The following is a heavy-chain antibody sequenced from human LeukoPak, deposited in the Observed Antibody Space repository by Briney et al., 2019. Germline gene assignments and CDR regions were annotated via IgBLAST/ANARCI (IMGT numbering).Heavy chain of an antibody. J-gene: IGHJ4*02. Sequence: SSVKVSRKASGYTFTSYYINWVRLAAGQGLAGVGWVGPSHGYTGHAQNFQGRITMTRDTSISTAYMELSSLTSDDTAVYYCARGWISGAISEHYFENWGQGTLVTVSS. V-gene: IGHV1-8*01. CDR2: VGPSHGYT. CDR3: ARGWISGAISEHYFEN. D-gene: IGHD4-23*01. CDR1: GYTFTSYY.